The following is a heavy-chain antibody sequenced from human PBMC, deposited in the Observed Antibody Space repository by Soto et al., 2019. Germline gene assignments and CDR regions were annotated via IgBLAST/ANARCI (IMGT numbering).Heavy chain of an antibody. D-gene: IGHD6-19*01. CDR2: IYYSGST. V-gene: IGHV4-59*01. CDR1: GGSINSYY. J-gene: IGHJ3*02. Sequence: QVQLQESGPGLVKPSETLSLTCTVSGGSINSYYWSWIRQPPGKGLEWIGYIYYSGSTNYNPSLMSRATISVDTSKNQFTLKLSSVTAADTAVYYCARVPWQWLGGYAFDIWGQGTMVTVSS. CDR3: ARVPWQWLGGYAFDI.